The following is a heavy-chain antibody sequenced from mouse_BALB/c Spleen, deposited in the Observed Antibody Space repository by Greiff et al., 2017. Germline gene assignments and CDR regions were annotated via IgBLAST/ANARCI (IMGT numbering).Heavy chain of an antibody. CDR3: ATTMITSWFAY. J-gene: IGHJ3*01. CDR2: ISSGGSYT. CDR1: GFTFSSYA. D-gene: IGHD2-4*01. Sequence: EVQLVESGGGLVKPGGSLKLSCAASGFTFSSYAMSWVRQSPEKRLEWVAEISSGGSYTYYPDTVTGRFTISRDNAKNTLYLEMSSLRSEDTAMYYCATTMITSWFAYWGQGTLVTVSA. V-gene: IGHV5-9-4*01.